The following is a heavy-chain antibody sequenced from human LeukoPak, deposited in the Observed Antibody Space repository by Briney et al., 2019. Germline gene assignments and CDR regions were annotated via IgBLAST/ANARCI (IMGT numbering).Heavy chain of an antibody. CDR1: GGPISSYC. D-gene: IGHD2-15*01. CDR2: IYYSGST. J-gene: IGHJ4*02. Sequence: SETLSLTCTVSGGPISSYCWSWIRQPPGKGLEWIGYIYYSGSTNYNPSLKSRVTISVDTSKNQFSLKLSSVTAADTAVYYCARDNCSGGSCLVDYWGQGTLVTVSS. V-gene: IGHV4-59*01. CDR3: ARDNCSGGSCLVDY.